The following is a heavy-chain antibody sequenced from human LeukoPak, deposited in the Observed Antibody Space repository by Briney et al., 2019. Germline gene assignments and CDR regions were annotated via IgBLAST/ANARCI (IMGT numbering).Heavy chain of an antibody. Sequence: GGSLRLSCAASGFTFSSYGMHWVRQAPGKGLEWVAFIRYDGSNKYYADSVKGRFTISRDNSKNTPYLQMNSLRAEDTAVYYCAKGNVLRFLEWLSHFDYWGQGTLVTVSS. CDR3: AKGNVLRFLEWLSHFDY. V-gene: IGHV3-30*02. CDR2: IRYDGSNK. J-gene: IGHJ4*02. CDR1: GFTFSSYG. D-gene: IGHD3-3*01.